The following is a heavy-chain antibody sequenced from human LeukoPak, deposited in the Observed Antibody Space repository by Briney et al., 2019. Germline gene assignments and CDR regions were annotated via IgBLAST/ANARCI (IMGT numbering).Heavy chain of an antibody. V-gene: IGHV4-38-2*02. Sequence: PSETLSLTCTVSGYSISSGYYWGWIRQPPGKGLEWIGSIYHSGSTYYNPSLKSRVTISVDTSKNQFSLKLSSVTAADTAVYYCARVDTAMVGDYYYGMDVWGQGTTVTVSS. CDR3: ARVDTAMVGDYYYGMDV. CDR2: IYHSGST. CDR1: GYSISSGYY. J-gene: IGHJ6*02. D-gene: IGHD5-18*01.